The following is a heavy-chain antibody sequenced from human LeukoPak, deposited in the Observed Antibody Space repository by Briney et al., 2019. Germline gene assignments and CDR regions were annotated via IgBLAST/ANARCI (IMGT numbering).Heavy chain of an antibody. CDR2: ISSSGSTI. CDR3: ARATPFDY. Sequence: GGSLRLSCAASGFTFSSYEMNWVRQAPGGGLGWGSYISSSGSTIYYPDSVKGRFTISRDNAKNTLYLQMNSLRAVDTAVYYCARATPFDYWGQGTLVTVSS. V-gene: IGHV3-48*03. J-gene: IGHJ4*02. D-gene: IGHD4-11*01. CDR1: GFTFSSYE.